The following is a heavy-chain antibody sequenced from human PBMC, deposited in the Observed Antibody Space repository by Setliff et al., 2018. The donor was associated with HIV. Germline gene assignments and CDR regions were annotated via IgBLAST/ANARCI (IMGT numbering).Heavy chain of an antibody. CDR1: GYTFTSHG. Sequence: ASVKVSCKASGYTFTSHGMSWVRQAPGQGLEWMRWISAYNGNTHYAQKLQGRVTMTTDTSTSTAYMELRSLRSDDTAVYYCARDYYDSGSYFILDYWGPGTLVTVSS. V-gene: IGHV1-18*01. J-gene: IGHJ4*02. D-gene: IGHD3-10*01. CDR3: ARDYYDSGSYFILDY. CDR2: ISAYNGNT.